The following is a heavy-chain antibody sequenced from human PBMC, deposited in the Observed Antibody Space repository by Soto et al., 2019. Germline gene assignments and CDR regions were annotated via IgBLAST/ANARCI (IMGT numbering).Heavy chain of an antibody. D-gene: IGHD7-27*01. Sequence: EVQLVESGGGLVQPGGSLRLSCAASGFTFSSYSMNWVRQAPGKGLEWVSYISSSSSTIYYADSVKGRFTISRDNAKNSLYLQMNSLRDEDTAVYYCARGNWGPYYYYGMDVWGQGTTVTVSS. CDR1: GFTFSSYS. J-gene: IGHJ6*02. CDR2: ISSSSSTI. V-gene: IGHV3-48*02. CDR3: ARGNWGPYYYYGMDV.